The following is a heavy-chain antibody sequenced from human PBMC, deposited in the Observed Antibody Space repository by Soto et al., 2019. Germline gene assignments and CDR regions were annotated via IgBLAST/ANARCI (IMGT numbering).Heavy chain of an antibody. CDR3: ARGWVRIFDY. CDR2: INHSGST. CDR1: GGSFSGYY. V-gene: IGHV4-34*01. J-gene: IGHJ4*02. D-gene: IGHD6-13*01. Sequence: QVQLQQWGAGLLKPSATLSLTCAVYGGSFSGYYWGWIRQPPGKGLEWIGEINHSGSTNYNPSRKRRVTISVDASKNQFSLKLSSVTAADTAVYYCARGWVRIFDYWGQGTLVTVSS.